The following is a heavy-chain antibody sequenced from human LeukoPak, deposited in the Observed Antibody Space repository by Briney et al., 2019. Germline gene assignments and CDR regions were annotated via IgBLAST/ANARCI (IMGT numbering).Heavy chain of an antibody. CDR2: IWYDGSNK. V-gene: IGHV3-33*01. J-gene: IGHJ4*02. Sequence: PGGSLRLSCAASGFTFSNYGIHWVRQAPGKGLEWVAVIWYDGSNKHYADSVKGRFTISRDNPKNTLYLQMNSLRVEDTAVYYCARDSSNAADYWGQGSLVAVSS. CDR1: GFTFSNYG. D-gene: IGHD6-13*01. CDR3: ARDSSNAADY.